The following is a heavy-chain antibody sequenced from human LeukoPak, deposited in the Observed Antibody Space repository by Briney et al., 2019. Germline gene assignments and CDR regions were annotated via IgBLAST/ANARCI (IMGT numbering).Heavy chain of an antibody. CDR3: ARASTHSVY. V-gene: IGHV4-34*01. CDR1: GGSFSGYY. D-gene: IGHD1-1*01. CDR2: INHSGST. J-gene: IGHJ4*02. Sequence: PSETLSLTCAVYGGSFSGYYWSWIRQPPGKGLEWIGEINHSGSTNYNPSLKSRVTISVDTSKNQFSLKLSSVTAADTAVYYCARASTHSVYWGQGTLVTVSS.